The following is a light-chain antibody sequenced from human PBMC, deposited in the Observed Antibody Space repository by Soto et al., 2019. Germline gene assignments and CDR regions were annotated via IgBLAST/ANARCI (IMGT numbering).Light chain of an antibody. J-gene: IGKJ5*01. CDR1: QSVSSY. CDR3: QQYGSSPLIS. CDR2: DAS. Sequence: EIVLTQSPATLSLSPGERATLSCRASQSVSSYLAWYQQKPGQAPRLLIYDASNRATGIPDRFSGSGSGTDFTLTISGLEPEDFAVYYCQQYGSSPLISFGQGTRLEIK. V-gene: IGKV3-20*01.